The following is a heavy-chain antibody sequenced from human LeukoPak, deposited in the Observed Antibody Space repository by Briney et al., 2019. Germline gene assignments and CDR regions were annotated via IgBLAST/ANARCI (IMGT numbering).Heavy chain of an antibody. V-gene: IGHV3-33*01. D-gene: IGHD3-10*01. J-gene: IGHJ4*02. CDR2: VWSDGSNK. CDR1: GFTFNNYA. CDR3: ARDPYSSGSGGSDY. Sequence: GGSLRLSCAASGFTFNNYAMHWVRQAPGKGLEWVAIVWSDGSNKYNADSVKGRFTISRDNSRNTLHLQMYSLRVEDTAVYYCARDPYSSGSGGSDYWGQGTLVTVSS.